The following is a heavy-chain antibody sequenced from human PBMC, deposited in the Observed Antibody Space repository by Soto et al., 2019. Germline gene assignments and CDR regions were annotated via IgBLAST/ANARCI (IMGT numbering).Heavy chain of an antibody. CDR3: TFYGGNHGHLQH. CDR1: GFTFNDSA. J-gene: IGHJ1*01. D-gene: IGHD4-17*01. Sequence: GGSLRHSCAASGFTFNDSAMHWDRQASGKGLEWVGRIRSKANSYATTCAASLKGRFTISRDDSKNMAYLQMNSLQTEDTAVYYCTFYGGNHGHLQHWGKGTLVTVCS. CDR2: IRSKANSYAT. V-gene: IGHV3-73*01.